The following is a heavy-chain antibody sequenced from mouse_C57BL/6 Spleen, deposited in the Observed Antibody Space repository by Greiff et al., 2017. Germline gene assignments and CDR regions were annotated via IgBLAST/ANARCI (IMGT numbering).Heavy chain of an antibody. CDR2: IYPGDGDT. J-gene: IGHJ4*01. CDR3: ASSYYYGSSEGDYYAMDY. Sequence: QVQLQQSGPELVKPGASVKISCKASGYAFSSYWMNWVKQRPGKGLEWIGRIYPGDGDTNYNGKFKGKATLTADKSSSTAYMQLSSLTSEDSAVYFCASSYYYGSSEGDYYAMDYWGQGTSVTVSS. CDR1: GYAFSSYW. D-gene: IGHD1-1*01. V-gene: IGHV1-82*01.